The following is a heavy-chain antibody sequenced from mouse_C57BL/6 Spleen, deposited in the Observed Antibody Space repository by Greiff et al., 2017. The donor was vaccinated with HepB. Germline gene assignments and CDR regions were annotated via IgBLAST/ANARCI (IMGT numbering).Heavy chain of an antibody. V-gene: IGHV1-82*01. Sequence: VQRQQSGPELVKPGASVKISCKASGYAFSSSWMNWVKQRPGKGREWIGRSYPGDGDTNYNGKFKGKATLTADKSSSTAYMQLSSLTSEDSAVYFCARVADGYDVGYYFGYWGQGTTLTVSS. CDR3: ARVADGYDVGYYFGY. CDR2: SYPGDGDT. J-gene: IGHJ2*01. CDR1: GYAFSSSW. D-gene: IGHD2-2*01.